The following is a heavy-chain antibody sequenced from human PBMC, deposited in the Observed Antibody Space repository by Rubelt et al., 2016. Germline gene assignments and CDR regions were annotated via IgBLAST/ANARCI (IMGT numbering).Heavy chain of an antibody. Sequence: QVQLVQSGAEVKKPGSSVKVSCKASGGTFRSYAISWVRPAPGQGLEWMGGIIPIFGTATYAQKFQGRVTMTTDTSTSTAYMELRSLRSDDTAVYYCARVFSGTSVGWLDPWGQGTLVTVSS. J-gene: IGHJ5*02. CDR1: GGTFRSYA. CDR3: ARVFSGTSVGWLDP. V-gene: IGHV1-69*06. CDR2: IIPIFGTA. D-gene: IGHD6-13*01.